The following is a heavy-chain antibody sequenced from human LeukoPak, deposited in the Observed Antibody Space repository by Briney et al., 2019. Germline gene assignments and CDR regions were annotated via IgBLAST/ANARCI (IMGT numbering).Heavy chain of an antibody. D-gene: IGHD2-8*01. Sequence: GGSLRLSCAASGFIFSDYYMSWIRQAPGKGLEWVSYISSSGSTIYYADSVKGRFTISRDNAKNSLYLQMNSLRAEDTAVYYCAREVLYANGYFDYWGQGTLVTVSS. J-gene: IGHJ4*02. CDR1: GFIFSDYY. CDR2: ISSSGSTI. CDR3: AREVLYANGYFDY. V-gene: IGHV3-11*01.